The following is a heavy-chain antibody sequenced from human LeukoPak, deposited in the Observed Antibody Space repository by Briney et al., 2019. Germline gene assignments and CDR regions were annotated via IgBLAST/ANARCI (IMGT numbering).Heavy chain of an antibody. J-gene: IGHJ4*02. Sequence: SETLSLTCSVSGDSFSHYFWSWIRQPPGRGLEWIGYIHASGTTNYNPSLESRVTMSVATSKNQFSLKLTSVTAADTAVYYCGRGRSMVTPFDNWGPGTLVTVSS. CDR1: GDSFSHYF. V-gene: IGHV4-4*09. D-gene: IGHD4-23*01. CDR2: IHASGTT. CDR3: GRGRSMVTPFDN.